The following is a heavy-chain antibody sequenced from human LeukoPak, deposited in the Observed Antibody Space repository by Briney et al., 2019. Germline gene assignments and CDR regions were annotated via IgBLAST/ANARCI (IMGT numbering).Heavy chain of an antibody. J-gene: IGHJ1*01. V-gene: IGHV3-48*03. Sequence: GGSLRLSCAASGFTFSSYEMNWVRQAPGKGLEWVSYISSSGSTIYYADSVKGRFTISRDNANNSLYLQMNSLRAEDTAVYYCARGGHIVVVTSGVLAEYFQHWGQGTLVTVSS. CDR3: ARGGHIVVVTSGVLAEYFQH. CDR1: GFTFSSYE. D-gene: IGHD2-21*02. CDR2: ISSSGSTI.